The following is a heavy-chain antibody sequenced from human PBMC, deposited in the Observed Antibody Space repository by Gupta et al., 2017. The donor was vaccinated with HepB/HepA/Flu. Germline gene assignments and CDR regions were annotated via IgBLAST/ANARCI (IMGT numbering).Heavy chain of an antibody. D-gene: IGHD6-13*01. CDR2: IYYSGST. V-gene: IGHV4-39*01. J-gene: IGHJ4*02. CDR3: ARHGGSSWPFDY. CDR1: GGSISSSSYY. Sequence: QLQLQESGPGLVKPSETLSLTCTVSGGSISSSSYYWGWIRQPPGKGLEWIGSIYYSGSTYYNPSLKSRVTISVDTSKNQFSLKLSSVTAADTAVYYCARHGGSSWPFDYWGQGTLVTVSS.